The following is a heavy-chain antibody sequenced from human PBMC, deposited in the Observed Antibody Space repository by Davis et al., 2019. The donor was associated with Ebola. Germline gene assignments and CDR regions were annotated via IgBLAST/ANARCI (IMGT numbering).Heavy chain of an antibody. CDR3: ARSHSDWLLPFDY. CDR2: VYYTGTT. J-gene: IGHJ4*02. V-gene: IGHV4-39*07. D-gene: IGHD3-9*01. Sequence: SETLSLTCTVSGGSVSSVSFFWGWIRQPPGKGLEWIGNVYYTGTTFYNPSLKSRVNISVYTSKNQFSLRLSSVTAADTAVYYCARSHSDWLLPFDYWGQGTLATVSS. CDR1: GGSVSSVSFF.